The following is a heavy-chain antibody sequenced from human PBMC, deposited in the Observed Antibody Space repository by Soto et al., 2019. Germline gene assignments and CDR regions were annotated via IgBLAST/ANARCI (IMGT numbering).Heavy chain of an antibody. CDR3: AKGETYYYDIPDC. D-gene: IGHD3-22*01. J-gene: IGHJ4*02. V-gene: IGHV3-23*01. CDR1: GFTFSSYA. Sequence: EVQLLESGGGLVQPGGSLRLTCAASGFTFSSYAMSWVRQAPGKGLEWVSGISGSGGSTYYADSVKGRFTISRDNSKNSLYLQMNSLRAEDTAVYYCAKGETYYYDIPDCWGQGTLVTVSS. CDR2: ISGSGGST.